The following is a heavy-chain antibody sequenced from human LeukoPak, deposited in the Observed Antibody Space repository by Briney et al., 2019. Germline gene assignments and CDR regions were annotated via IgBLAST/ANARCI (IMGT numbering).Heavy chain of an antibody. J-gene: IGHJ4*01. D-gene: IGHD6-13*01. CDR2: ISSSSNTI. V-gene: IGHV3-11*04. Sequence: GGSLRLSCAASGFTFSDYYMSWIRQAPGKGLEWVSYISSSSNTIYYTDSVKGRFTISRDNAKNSLYLQMSSLRVEDTAVYYCARAAGIAASGTRFDYFDYWGHGTLVTVSS. CDR3: ARAAGIAASGTRFDYFDY. CDR1: GFTFSDYY.